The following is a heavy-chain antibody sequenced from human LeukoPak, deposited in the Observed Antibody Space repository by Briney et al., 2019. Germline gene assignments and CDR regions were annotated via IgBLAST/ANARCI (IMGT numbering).Heavy chain of an antibody. D-gene: IGHD5-24*01. CDR2: TYYRSKWYN. CDR3: SRSDGGSDFDY. V-gene: IGHV6-1*01. Sequence: SQTLSLTGAISGDSVSSNRASWTWIRQSPSRGLEWLGRTYYRSKWYNDYAVSLKSRISINPDTSKNQFSLQLNSVTPEDTAVYYCSRSDGGSDFDYWGQGTLVTVSS. J-gene: IGHJ4*02. CDR1: GDSVSSNRAS.